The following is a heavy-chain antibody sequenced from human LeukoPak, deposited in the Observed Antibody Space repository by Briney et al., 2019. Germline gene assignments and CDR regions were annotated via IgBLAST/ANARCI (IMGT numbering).Heavy chain of an antibody. CDR2: MNPNSGNT. CDR1: GYTFTSYD. CDR3: ATTVRRTSPFDY. D-gene: IGHD4-17*01. J-gene: IGHJ4*02. V-gene: IGHV1-8*01. Sequence: ASVKVSCKASGYTFTSYDINWVRQATGQGLEWMGWMNPNSGNTGYAQKFQGRVTMTRNTPISTAYMELNSLRSEDTAVYYCATTVRRTSPFDYWGQGTLVTVSS.